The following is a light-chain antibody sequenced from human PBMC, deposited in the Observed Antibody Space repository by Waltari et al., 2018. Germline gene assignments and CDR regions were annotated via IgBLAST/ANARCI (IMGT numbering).Light chain of an antibody. J-gene: IGKJ1*01. CDR2: AAS. V-gene: IGKV1-39*01. Sequence: EIQLTQSPSSLSASVGDRVTITCRASQSIATYLNWYQEKPGKAPKLLIFAASSLQSGVPSRFSGSGSGTGFTLSISSLQPEDFATYYCQQSFISPWTFGQGTKVEIK. CDR1: QSIATY. CDR3: QQSFISPWT.